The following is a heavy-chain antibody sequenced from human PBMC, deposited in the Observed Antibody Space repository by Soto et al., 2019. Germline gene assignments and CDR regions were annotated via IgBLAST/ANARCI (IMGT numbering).Heavy chain of an antibody. CDR3: ATVATGSYHRFDP. CDR2: INSDGSRT. D-gene: IGHD1-26*01. V-gene: IGHV3-74*01. Sequence: EVQLVESGGGLGQPGGSLRLSCAASGFTFSTYYMHWVRQAPGKGLVWVSRINSDGSRTNYADSVKGRFTTFRDNAKNTLYPQLNSLTAEDTAVYYCATVATGSYHRFDPWGQGTLVTVSS. J-gene: IGHJ5*02. CDR1: GFTFSTYY.